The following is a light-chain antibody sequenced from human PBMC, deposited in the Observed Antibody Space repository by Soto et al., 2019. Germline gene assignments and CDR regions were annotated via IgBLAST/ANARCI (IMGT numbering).Light chain of an antibody. J-gene: IGKJ3*01. CDR1: QSVSSSY. Sequence: EIVLTQSPGTLSLSPGERATLSCRASQSVSSSYLAWYQQKPGQAPRLLIYGASSRATGIPDRFSGSGSGKAFTIIIARLEHEDFAVYYCQQYGSSFTFGPGTKVDI. V-gene: IGKV3-20*01. CDR3: QQYGSSFT. CDR2: GAS.